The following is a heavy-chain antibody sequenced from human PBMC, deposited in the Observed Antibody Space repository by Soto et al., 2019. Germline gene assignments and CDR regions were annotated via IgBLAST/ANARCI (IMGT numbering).Heavy chain of an antibody. J-gene: IGHJ4*02. Sequence: SGISGSGGSTNYADSVKGRFTISRDNSKNTLYLQMNSLRAEDTAVYYCAKDSGYSYGYDYFDYWGQGTLVTVS. D-gene: IGHD5-18*01. CDR3: AKDSGYSYGYDYFDY. CDR2: ISGSGGST. V-gene: IGHV3-23*01.